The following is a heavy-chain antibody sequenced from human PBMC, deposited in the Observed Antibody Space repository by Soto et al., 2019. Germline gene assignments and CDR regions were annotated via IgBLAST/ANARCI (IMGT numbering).Heavy chain of an antibody. CDR1: GYTLTELS. J-gene: IGHJ4*02. CDR2: FDPEDGET. Sequence: ASVKVSCKVSGYTLTELSMHWVRQAPGKGLEWMGGFDPEDGETIYAQKFQGRVTMTEDTSTDTAYMELSSLRSEDTAVYYCATVARYYDLWSGHPSPYYFDYWGQGTLVTVSS. V-gene: IGHV1-24*01. CDR3: ATVARYYDLWSGHPSPYYFDY. D-gene: IGHD3-3*01.